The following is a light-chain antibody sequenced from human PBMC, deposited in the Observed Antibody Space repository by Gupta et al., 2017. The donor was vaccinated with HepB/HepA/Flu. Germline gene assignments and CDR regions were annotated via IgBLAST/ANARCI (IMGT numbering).Light chain of an antibody. CDR1: QSISSD. Sequence: DIHMTQSPSSLSASVGDRVTITCRASQSISSDLNWYKQKPGKAPKVLIYGASRWQSGVPSRFSGSGYGTDLTLTISSRQPEDFATYYCQQSDSSSFFTFGHGTKVEIK. J-gene: IGKJ3*01. V-gene: IGKV1-39*01. CDR3: QQSDSSSFFT. CDR2: GAS.